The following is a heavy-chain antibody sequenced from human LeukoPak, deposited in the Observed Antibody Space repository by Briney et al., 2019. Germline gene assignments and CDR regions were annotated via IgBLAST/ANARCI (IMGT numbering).Heavy chain of an antibody. Sequence: PGGSLRLSCAASGFTFSSYGMHWVRQAPGKGLEYVSAISSNGGSTYYANSVKGRFTISRDNSKNTLYLQMGSLRAEDMAVYYCAREKVTMVRGAPPRGGFDYWGQGTLVTVSS. V-gene: IGHV3-64*01. D-gene: IGHD3-10*01. CDR1: GFTFSSYG. CDR2: ISSNGGST. J-gene: IGHJ4*02. CDR3: AREKVTMVRGAPPRGGFDY.